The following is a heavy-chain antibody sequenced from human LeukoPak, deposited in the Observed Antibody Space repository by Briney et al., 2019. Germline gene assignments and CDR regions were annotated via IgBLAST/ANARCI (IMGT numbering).Heavy chain of an antibody. Sequence: SGTLSLTCAVSGGSISSSNWWSWVRQPPGKGLEWIGEIYHSGSTNYNPSLKSRVTISVDKSKNQFSLKLTSVTAADTAVYYCARDPTAMATYFDYWGQGTLVTVSS. D-gene: IGHD5-18*01. J-gene: IGHJ4*02. CDR2: IYHSGST. CDR1: GGSISSSNW. V-gene: IGHV4-4*02. CDR3: ARDPTAMATYFDY.